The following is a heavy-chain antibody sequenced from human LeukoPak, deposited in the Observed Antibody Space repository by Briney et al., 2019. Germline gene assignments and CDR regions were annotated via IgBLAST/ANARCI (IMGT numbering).Heavy chain of an antibody. Sequence: GGSLTPSCAASGLTFSRYSMSCVRQAPGKGLGWVSAIRGSGGSTYYAGSVKGRFTISRDNSEYALYLQMNSLRAEDTAVYYCAKDLVADFYYRGQGTLVTGSS. V-gene: IGHV3-23*01. CDR1: GLTFSRYS. J-gene: IGHJ4*02. CDR2: IRGSGGST. CDR3: AKDLVADFYY. D-gene: IGHD2-8*02.